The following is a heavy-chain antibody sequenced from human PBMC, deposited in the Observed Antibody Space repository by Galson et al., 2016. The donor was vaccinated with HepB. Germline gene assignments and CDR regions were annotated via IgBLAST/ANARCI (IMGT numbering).Heavy chain of an antibody. J-gene: IGHJ4*02. CDR3: AKVDCGGDCKRFDY. CDR2: ITNIGGNT. CDR1: GFTCGNYV. Sequence: SLRLSCAASGFTCGNYVMSWVRQAPGKGLEWVSSITNIGGNTYYADSVKGRFTISRDNSKNTLYLQMSSLRAEDTALYYCAKVDCGGDCKRFDYWGQGTLVTVSS. D-gene: IGHD2-21*02. V-gene: IGHV3-23*01.